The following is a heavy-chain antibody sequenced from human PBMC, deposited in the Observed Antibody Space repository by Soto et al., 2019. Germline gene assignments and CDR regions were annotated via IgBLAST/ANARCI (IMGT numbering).Heavy chain of an antibody. D-gene: IGHD5-18*01. J-gene: IGHJ4*02. CDR1: GYTFTSYA. CDR2: INAGNGNT. V-gene: IGHV1-3*01. Sequence: QVQLVQSGAEVKKPGASVKVSYKASGYTFTSYAMHWVRQAPGQRLEWMGWINAGNGNTKYSQKFQGRVTITRDTSASTAYMELSSLRSEDTAVYYCVRDPGYSYGYNWGQGTLVTVSS. CDR3: VRDPGYSYGYN.